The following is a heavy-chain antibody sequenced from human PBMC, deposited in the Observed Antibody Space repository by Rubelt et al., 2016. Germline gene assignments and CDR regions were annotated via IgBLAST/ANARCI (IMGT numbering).Heavy chain of an antibody. CDR3: ARDKEWLATRGFQNWFDP. CDR2: IRAYNGNT. CDR1: GYTFTSYG. D-gene: IGHD6-19*01. Sequence: QVRLVQSGAEVKKPGASVKVSCKASGYTFTSYGIRWVRQAPGQGLEWMGWIRAYNGNTHYAQKLQGRVTRTTDTSTSTAYMELRSLRSDDTTVYYCARDKEWLATRGFQNWFDPWGQGTLVTVSS. V-gene: IGHV1-18*01. J-gene: IGHJ5*02.